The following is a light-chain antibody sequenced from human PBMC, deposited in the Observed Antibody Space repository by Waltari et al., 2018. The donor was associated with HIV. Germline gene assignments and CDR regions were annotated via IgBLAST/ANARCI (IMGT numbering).Light chain of an antibody. V-gene: IGLV2-23*02. Sequence: QTALTQPASVSGSPGQSITISCTGTSSDVGAYNLVSWYQQHPGKAPRLIIYDVIERPAGFSNRFTGSKSGNAASLTISGLQAEDEADYYCCSYVSEIVPCVFGGGTKLTVL. CDR2: DVI. CDR3: CSYVSEIVPCV. CDR1: SSDVGAYNL. J-gene: IGLJ3*02.